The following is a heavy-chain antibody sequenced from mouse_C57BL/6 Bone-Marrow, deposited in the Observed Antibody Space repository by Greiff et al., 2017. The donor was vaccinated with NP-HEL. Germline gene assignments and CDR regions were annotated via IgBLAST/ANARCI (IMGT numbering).Heavy chain of an antibody. CDR2: IYPGDGDT. V-gene: IGHV1-82*01. Sequence: VKLQESGPELVKPGASVKISCKASGYAFSSSWMNWVKQRPGKGLEWIGRIYPGDGDTNYNGKFKGKATLTADKSSGTAYMQLSSLTSEDSAVYFCARDGYYAMDYWGQGTSVTVSS. CDR3: ARDGYYAMDY. CDR1: GYAFSSSW. J-gene: IGHJ4*01. D-gene: IGHD2-3*01.